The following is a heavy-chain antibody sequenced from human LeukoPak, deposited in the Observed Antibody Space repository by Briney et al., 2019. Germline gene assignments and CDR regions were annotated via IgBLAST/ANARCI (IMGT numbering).Heavy chain of an antibody. J-gene: IGHJ6*03. CDR3: ARDSSRYYYMDV. CDR2: INPNSGGT. CDR1: GYTFTGYY. Sequence: ASVKVSCKASGYTFTGYYMHWARQAPGQGLEWMGWINPNSGGTNYAQKFQGRVTMTRDTSISTAYMELSRLRSDDTAVYYCARDSSRYYYMDVWGKGTTVTVSS. V-gene: IGHV1-2*02.